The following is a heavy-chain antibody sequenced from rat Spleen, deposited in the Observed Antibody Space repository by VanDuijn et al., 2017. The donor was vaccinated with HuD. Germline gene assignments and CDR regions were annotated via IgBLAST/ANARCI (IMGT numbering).Heavy chain of an antibody. J-gene: IGHJ1*01. V-gene: IGHV5-29*01. CDR1: GFTFSDFF. CDR2: ISYDGSST. CDR3: TRAGYLRDWYFDF. D-gene: IGHD2-2*01. Sequence: EVQLVESAGGLVQPGRSLKLSCAASGFTFSDFFMAWVRQAPTRGLEWVATISYDGSSTYYRDSVKGRFTIARDDVKNTLYVQMDSRRSEDTATYYCTRAGYLRDWYFDFWGPGTMVTVSS.